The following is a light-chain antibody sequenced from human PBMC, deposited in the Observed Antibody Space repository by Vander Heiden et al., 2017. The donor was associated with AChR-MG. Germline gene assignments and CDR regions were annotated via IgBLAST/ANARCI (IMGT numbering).Light chain of an antibody. Sequence: DIQMTQLPSTLSASIGDRVTITCRASKSINNWLAWYQQKPGKAPKLLIYDVSSWESGVPSRFSGSESGTDFTLTISSLQADDLAVYYCQQYNSYPWTFGQGTRVEI. V-gene: IGKV1-5*01. J-gene: IGKJ1*01. CDR3: QQYNSYPWT. CDR2: DVS. CDR1: KSINNW.